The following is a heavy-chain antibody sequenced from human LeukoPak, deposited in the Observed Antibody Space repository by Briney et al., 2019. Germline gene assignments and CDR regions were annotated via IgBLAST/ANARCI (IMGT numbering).Heavy chain of an antibody. V-gene: IGHV3-23*01. J-gene: IGHJ4*02. CDR2: ISGIGSGGST. CDR1: GFTFSSCA. D-gene: IGHD1-26*01. CDR3: ARSWELRGQLGY. Sequence: PGGSLRLSCAASGFTFSSCAMSWVRQAPGKGLEWVSVISGIGSGGSTYYADSVKGRFTISRDNSKNTLYLQMNSLRAEDTAVYYCARSWELRGQLGYWGQGTLVTVSS.